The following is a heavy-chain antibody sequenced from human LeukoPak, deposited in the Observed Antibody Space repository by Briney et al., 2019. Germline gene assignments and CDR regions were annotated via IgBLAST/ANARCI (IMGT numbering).Heavy chain of an antibody. D-gene: IGHD3-10*01. Sequence: GASVMVSCKASGYTFTSYYIHWVRQAPGQGLEWMGIINPSGGSTSYAQKFQGRVTMSRGTSTSTVYMELSSLRSEDTAVYYCARLRGSGGLNALDIWGQGTMVTVSS. CDR2: INPSGGST. CDR1: GYTFTSYY. J-gene: IGHJ3*02. CDR3: ARLRGSGGLNALDI. V-gene: IGHV1-46*01.